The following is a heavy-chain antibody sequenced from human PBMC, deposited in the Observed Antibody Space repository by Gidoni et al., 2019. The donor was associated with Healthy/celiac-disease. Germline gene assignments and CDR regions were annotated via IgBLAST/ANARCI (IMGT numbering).Heavy chain of an antibody. V-gene: IGHV3-23*01. J-gene: IGHJ4*02. CDR3: AKVLGGNRPPGVRGPVDFDY. CDR2: ISGSGGST. Sequence: EVQLLESGGGLVQPGGSLRLSCAASGFTFSSYAMSWVRQAPGKGLEWVSAISGSGGSTYYADSVKGRFTISRDNSKNTLYLQMNSLRAEDTAVYYCAKVLGGNRPPGVRGPVDFDYWGQGTLVTVSS. D-gene: IGHD3-10*01. CDR1: GFTFSSYA.